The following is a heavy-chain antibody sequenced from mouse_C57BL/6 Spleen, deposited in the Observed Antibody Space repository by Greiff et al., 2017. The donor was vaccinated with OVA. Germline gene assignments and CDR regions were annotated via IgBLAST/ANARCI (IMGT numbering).Heavy chain of an antibody. D-gene: IGHD3-3*01. CDR3: ARGDPFDY. CDR2: IYPGDGDT. V-gene: IGHV1-82*01. Sequence: QVQLKESGPELVKPGASVKISCKASGYAFSSSWMNWVKQRPGKGLEWIGRIYPGDGDTNYNGKFKGKATLTADKSSSTAYMQLSSLTSEDAAVYFCARGDPFDYWGQGTTLTVSS. CDR1: GYAFSSSW. J-gene: IGHJ2*01.